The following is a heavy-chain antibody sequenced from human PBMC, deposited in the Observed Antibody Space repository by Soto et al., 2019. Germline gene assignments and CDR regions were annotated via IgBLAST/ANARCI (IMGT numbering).Heavy chain of an antibody. J-gene: IGHJ6*02. CDR3: ARVGTISSSGYSYGYVDYYYGMDF. Sequence: SVKVSCKASGGTFSSYAISWVRQAPGQGLEWMGGIIPIFGTANYAQKFQGRVTITADESTSTAYMELSSLRSEDTAVYYCARVGTISSSGYSYGYVDYYYGMDFWGQGTTVTVSS. V-gene: IGHV1-69*13. CDR1: GGTFSSYA. D-gene: IGHD5-18*01. CDR2: IIPIFGTA.